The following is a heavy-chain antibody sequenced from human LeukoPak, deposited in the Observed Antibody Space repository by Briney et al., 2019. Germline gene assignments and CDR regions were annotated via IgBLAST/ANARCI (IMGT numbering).Heavy chain of an antibody. J-gene: IGHJ5*02. D-gene: IGHD2-15*01. CDR2: IWYDGSNK. CDR3: ARDRIGYCSGGSCYNPNNWFDP. Sequence: HPGGSLRLSCAASGFTFSSYGMHWVRQAPGKGLEWVAVIWYDGSNKYYADSVKGRFIISRDNSKNTLYLQMNSLRAEDTAVYYCARDRIGYCSGGSCYNPNNWFDPWGQGTLVTVSS. V-gene: IGHV3-33*01. CDR1: GFTFSSYG.